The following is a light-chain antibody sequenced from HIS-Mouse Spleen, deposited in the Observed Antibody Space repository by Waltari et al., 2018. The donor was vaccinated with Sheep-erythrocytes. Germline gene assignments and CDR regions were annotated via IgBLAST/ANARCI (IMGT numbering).Light chain of an antibody. J-gene: IGLJ3*02. V-gene: IGLV1-44*01. Sequence: QSVLTQPPSASGTPGQRVTISCSGSSPNIGRNPVHWYQQLPGTAPKLLIYSNNQRPSGVPDRFSGSKSGTSASLAISGLQSEDEADYYCAPWDDSLNGPVFGGGTKLTVL. CDR3: APWDDSLNGPV. CDR1: SPNIGRNP. CDR2: SNN.